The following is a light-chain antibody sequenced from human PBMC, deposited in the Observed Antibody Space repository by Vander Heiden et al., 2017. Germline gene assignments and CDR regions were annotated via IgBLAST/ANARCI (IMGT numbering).Light chain of an antibody. V-gene: IGLV2-14*01. J-gene: IGLJ2*01. CDR1: SSGIGDYNH. CDR2: GVR. Sequence: QSALTQPDSVSGPPPQSNTISCSGRSSGIGDYNHVSSYQQRPGEAPKLVICGVRTRPSGVSGRVSGSKSCSTASLTISVLQTGDGANYYCSSLTTTAAFVVVGGGTKLSVL. CDR3: SSLTTTAAFVV.